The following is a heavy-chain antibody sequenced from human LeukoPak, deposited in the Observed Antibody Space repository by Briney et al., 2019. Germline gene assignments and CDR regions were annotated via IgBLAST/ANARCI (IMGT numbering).Heavy chain of an antibody. D-gene: IGHD2-21*02. Sequence: PGGSLRLSCAASGFTFSNAWMNWVRQAPGKGLEWVGRIKSKTDGGTTDYAAPVKGRFTISRDDSKNTLYLQMNSLKTEDTAVYYCTTLTLRIVVVTAPGPDAFDIWGKGTMVTVSS. V-gene: IGHV3-15*07. J-gene: IGHJ3*02. CDR2: IKSKTDGGTT. CDR3: TTLTLRIVVVTAPGPDAFDI. CDR1: GFTFSNAW.